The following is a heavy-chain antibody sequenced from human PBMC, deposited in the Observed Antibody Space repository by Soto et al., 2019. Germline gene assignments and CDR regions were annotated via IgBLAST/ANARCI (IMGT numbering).Heavy chain of an antibody. CDR3: SFAPNWTYPLPRY. D-gene: IGHD2-21*02. V-gene: IGHV1-69*13. Sequence: GASVKVSCKASGGMFYSSAINWVRQAPGQGLEWMGGIVPMNGSPKYAQEFLGRVTISADASATTAYMDLSGLKSEDTAVYYCSFAPNWTYPLPRYWGRGTQVTVSS. CDR1: GGMFYSSA. CDR2: IVPMNGSP. J-gene: IGHJ4*02.